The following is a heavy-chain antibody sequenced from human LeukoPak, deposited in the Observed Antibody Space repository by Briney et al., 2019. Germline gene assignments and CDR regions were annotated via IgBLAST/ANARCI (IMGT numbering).Heavy chain of an antibody. J-gene: IGHJ4*02. CDR3: ARSGLGYCSSTSCPSHFDY. CDR2: IYYSGST. CDR1: GGSISSYY. V-gene: IGHV4-59*01. D-gene: IGHD2-2*01. Sequence: PSETLSLTCTVSGGSISSYYWSWIRQPPGKGLEWIGYIYYSGSTNYNPSLKSRVTISVDTPKNQFSLKLSSVTAADTAVYYCARSGLGYCSSTSCPSHFDYWGQGTLVTVSS.